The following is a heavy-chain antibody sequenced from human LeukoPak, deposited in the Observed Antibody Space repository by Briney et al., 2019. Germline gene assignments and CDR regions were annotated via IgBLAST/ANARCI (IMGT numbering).Heavy chain of an antibody. Sequence: SETLSLTCTVSGGSISSGSYYWSWIRQPAGKGLEWIGYIYYSGSTNYNPSLKSRVTISVDTSKNQFSLKLSSVTAADTAVYYCARVGYYYDSSGYLYYFDYWGQGTLVTVSS. CDR3: ARVGYYYDSSGYLYYFDY. J-gene: IGHJ4*02. V-gene: IGHV4-61*10. CDR2: IYYSGST. CDR1: GGSISSGSYY. D-gene: IGHD3-22*01.